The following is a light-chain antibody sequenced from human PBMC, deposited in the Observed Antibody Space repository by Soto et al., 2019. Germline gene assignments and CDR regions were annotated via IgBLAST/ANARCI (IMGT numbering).Light chain of an antibody. CDR2: GAS. CDR1: QSVSNH. J-gene: IGKJ5*01. CDR3: QQRHMWPIT. Sequence: EIVMTQSPATLSVSPGERETLSCRASQSVSNHLAWYQQRTGQAPRLLIYGASTRATGIPARFSGSGHGTDFNLTISSLEPEDSAVYYCQQRHMWPITFGQGTRLEIK. V-gene: IGKV3-15*01.